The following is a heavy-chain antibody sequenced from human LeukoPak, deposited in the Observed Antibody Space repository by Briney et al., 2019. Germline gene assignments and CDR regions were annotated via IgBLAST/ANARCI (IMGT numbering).Heavy chain of an antibody. CDR3: ARRFHARVFDI. CDR1: GFTFSDSY. V-gene: IGHV3-11*06. J-gene: IGHJ3*02. D-gene: IGHD3-16*01. CDR2: ISSGSSYT. Sequence: GGSLRLSCTASGFTFSDSYMSWIRQAPGKGLEWVSYISSGSSYTNYADSVKGRFTISRDNAKNSLNLQMNSLRAEDTAVYYCARRFHARVFDIWGQGTMVTVS.